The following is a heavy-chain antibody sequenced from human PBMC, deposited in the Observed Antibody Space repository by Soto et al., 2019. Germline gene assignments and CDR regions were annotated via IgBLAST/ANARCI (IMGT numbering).Heavy chain of an antibody. Sequence: EVELVESGGGLVQPGGSLRLSCAASGFTFSNYWMHWFRQDPGKGLVWVSSIRSDGSATQYEDSVKGRFTVSRDNAKNTLYLQMNSLRDEDTAVYSCAKDLSWGQSDYWGQGTLVIVSS. V-gene: IGHV3-74*01. J-gene: IGHJ4*02. D-gene: IGHD3-16*01. CDR1: GFTFSNYW. CDR3: AKDLSWGQSDY. CDR2: IRSDGSAT.